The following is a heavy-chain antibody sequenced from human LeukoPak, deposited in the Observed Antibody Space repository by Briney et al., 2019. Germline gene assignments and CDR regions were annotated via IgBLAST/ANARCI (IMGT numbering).Heavy chain of an antibody. CDR3: ARGGSRLSMGY. Sequence: ASVKVSCKASGDTFTSSGISWVRQAPGQGLEWMGWISAYNGNTNYAQTLQGRFTMTTDTSTSTAYMELRSLRPDDTAVYYCARGGSRLSMGYWGQGTLVTVSS. J-gene: IGHJ4*02. V-gene: IGHV1-18*04. CDR1: GDTFTSSG. CDR2: ISAYNGNT. D-gene: IGHD4/OR15-4a*01.